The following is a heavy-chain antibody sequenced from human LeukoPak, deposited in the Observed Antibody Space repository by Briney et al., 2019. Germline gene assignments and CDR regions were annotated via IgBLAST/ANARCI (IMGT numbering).Heavy chain of an antibody. CDR2: IYYSGST. CDR1: GGSISSSSYY. D-gene: IGHD2-2*01. V-gene: IGHV4-39*01. CDR3: ARLRGSSINI. J-gene: IGHJ3*02. Sequence: PSETLSLTCTVSGGSISSSSYYWGWIRQPPGKGLEWIGSIYYSGSTYYNPSLKSRVTISVDTSKNQFSLKLSSVTAADTAVYYCARLRGSSINIWGQGTWSPSLQ.